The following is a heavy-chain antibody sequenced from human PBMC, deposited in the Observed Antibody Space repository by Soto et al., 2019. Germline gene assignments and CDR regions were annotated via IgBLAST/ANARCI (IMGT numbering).Heavy chain of an antibody. CDR1: GFTFSSYA. Sequence: LRLSCAASGFTFSSYAMSWVRQAPGKGLEWVSAISGSGGSTYYADSVKGRFTISRDNSKNTLYLQMNSLRAEDTAVYYCAKVLMRSVLRYFDWFPGYYYGMDVWGQGTTVTVSS. J-gene: IGHJ6*02. CDR2: ISGSGGST. D-gene: IGHD3-9*01. CDR3: AKVLMRSVLRYFDWFPGYYYGMDV. V-gene: IGHV3-23*01.